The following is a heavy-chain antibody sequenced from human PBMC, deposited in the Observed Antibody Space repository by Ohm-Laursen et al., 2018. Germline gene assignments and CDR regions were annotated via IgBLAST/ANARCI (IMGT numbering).Heavy chain of an antibody. D-gene: IGHD4-11*01. CDR2: IKRSSEGSTT. Sequence: SLRLSCTASDFTVSGAWMSWVRQAPGKGLEWVGLIKRSSEGSTTHYAAPVKGRFAISRDDSENTLHLQIDSLKTEDTAIYYCTTHYKFWGQGTLVTV. CDR3: TTHYKF. J-gene: IGHJ1*01. V-gene: IGHV3-15*01. CDR1: DFTVSGAW.